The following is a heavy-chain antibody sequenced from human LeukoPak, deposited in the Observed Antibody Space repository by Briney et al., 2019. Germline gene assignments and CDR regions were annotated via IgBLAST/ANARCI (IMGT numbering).Heavy chain of an antibody. CDR3: AKAVGSISWSFDY. Sequence: GGSLRLSCEASGFTFCTYGMHWVRQAPGKGLEWVALISYDGSDKNYADSVKGRFTISRDNSKSTLYLQMDSLRGDDAAVYYCAKAVGSISWSFDYWGQGTLVTVSS. V-gene: IGHV3-30*18. D-gene: IGHD6-13*01. J-gene: IGHJ4*02. CDR2: ISYDGSDK. CDR1: GFTFCTYG.